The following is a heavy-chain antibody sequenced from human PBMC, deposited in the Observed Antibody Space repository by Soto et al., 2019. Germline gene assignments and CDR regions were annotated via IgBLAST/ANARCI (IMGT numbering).Heavy chain of an antibody. V-gene: IGHV3-74*01. CDR2: IGPDGTYT. D-gene: IGHD6-19*01. CDR3: VREVIAVLGSIRWFDP. CDR1: GVTFRDYW. J-gene: IGHJ5*02. Sequence: GGSLRLSCAVSGVTFRDYWMHWVRQVPGKGLLWVSRIGPDGTYTKYADSVKGRFTISRSNPENTLYLQMNSLRAEDTGVYYCVREVIAVLGSIRWFDPWGQGTLVTVSS.